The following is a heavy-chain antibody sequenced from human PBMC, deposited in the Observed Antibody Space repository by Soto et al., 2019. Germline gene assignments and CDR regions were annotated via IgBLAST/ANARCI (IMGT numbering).Heavy chain of an antibody. V-gene: IGHV5-51*01. CDR1: GYSFTSYW. CDR2: IYPGDSDT. CDR3: ARTYCSSTSCYFVHGMDV. D-gene: IGHD2-2*01. Sequence: PGESLKISCKGSGYSFTSYWIGWVRQMPGKGLEWMGIIYPGDSDTRYSPSFQGQVTISADKSISTAYLQWSSLKASDTAMYYCARTYCSSTSCYFVHGMDVCGQGTTVTVSS. J-gene: IGHJ6*02.